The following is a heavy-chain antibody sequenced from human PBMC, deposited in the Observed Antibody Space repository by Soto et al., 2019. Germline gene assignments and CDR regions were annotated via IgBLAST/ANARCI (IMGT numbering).Heavy chain of an antibody. CDR3: ARVGGVGAPPGADY. CDR2: VIPVLGQA. Sequence: SVKISCKASGGTFSSYAISWLRQAPGQGLEWMGAVIPVLGQAYYAQALQDRVTITADESTRTAYMELSSLTSEDTAVYFCARVGGVGAPPGADYWGQGTLVTVSS. D-gene: IGHD1-26*01. J-gene: IGHJ4*02. V-gene: IGHV1-69*13. CDR1: GGTFSSYA.